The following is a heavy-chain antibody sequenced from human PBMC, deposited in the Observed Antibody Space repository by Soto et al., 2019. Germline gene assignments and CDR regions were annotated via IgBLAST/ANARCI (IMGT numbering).Heavy chain of an antibody. CDR3: ARHPYYDYIWGSYRGNFDY. CDR2: INAGNGNT. J-gene: IGHJ4*02. V-gene: IGHV1-3*01. D-gene: IGHD3-16*02. CDR1: GYTFTSNA. Sequence: QVQLVQSGAEVKKPGASVKVSCKASGYTFTSNAMHWVRQAPGQRLEWMGWINAGNGNTKYSQKFQGRVTITRDTSASTAYMELSSLRSEDTAVYYCARHPYYDYIWGSYRGNFDYWGQGTLVTVSS.